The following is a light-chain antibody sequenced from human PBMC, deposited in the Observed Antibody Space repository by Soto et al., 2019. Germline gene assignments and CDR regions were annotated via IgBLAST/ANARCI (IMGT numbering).Light chain of an antibody. Sequence: QSVLTQSPSASASLGASAKLTCTLSSGHSSYGIAWHQQQPEKGPRFLMKVNSDGGHNKGDGIPDRFSGSSSGAERYLTISSLQSEDEADYYCQTWGAGIQVFGGGTKVTVL. CDR2: VNSDGGH. V-gene: IGLV4-69*01. J-gene: IGLJ3*02. CDR1: SGHSSYG. CDR3: QTWGAGIQV.